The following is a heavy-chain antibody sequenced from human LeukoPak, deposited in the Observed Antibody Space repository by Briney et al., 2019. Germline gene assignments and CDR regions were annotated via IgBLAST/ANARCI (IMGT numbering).Heavy chain of an antibody. D-gene: IGHD5-18*01. J-gene: IGHJ6*02. CDR2: ISSSSSYI. Sequence: PGGSLRLSCAASGFTFSSYSMNWVRQAPGKGLEWVSSISSSSSYIYYADSAKGRFTISRDNAKNSLYLQMNSLRAEDTAVYYCARQPTDDYPWIQLWSPPAHYYGMDVWGQGTTVTVSS. CDR1: GFTFSSYS. V-gene: IGHV3-21*01. CDR3: ARQPTDDYPWIQLWSPPAHYYGMDV.